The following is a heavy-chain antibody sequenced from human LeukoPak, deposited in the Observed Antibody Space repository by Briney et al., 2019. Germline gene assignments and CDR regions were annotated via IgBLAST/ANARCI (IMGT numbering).Heavy chain of an antibody. Sequence: ASVKVSCKASGYTFTSYYMHWVRQAPGQGLEWMGIINPSGGSTSYAQKFQGRVTMTRDTSTSTVYMELSSLRSEDTAVYYCAKYSSVGGYGSGLDPWGQGTLVTVSS. CDR3: AKYSSVGGYGSGLDP. J-gene: IGHJ5*02. CDR2: INPSGGST. D-gene: IGHD3-10*01. CDR1: GYTFTSYY. V-gene: IGHV1-46*01.